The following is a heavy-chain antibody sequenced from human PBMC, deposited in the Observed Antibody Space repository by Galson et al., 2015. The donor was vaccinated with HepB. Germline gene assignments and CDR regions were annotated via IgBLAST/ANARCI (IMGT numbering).Heavy chain of an antibody. V-gene: IGHV1-69*13. CDR2: IIPIFGTA. CDR3: ARDLGLGGAFDI. D-gene: IGHD4-23*01. Sequence: SVKVSCKASGGTFSSYAISWVRQAPGQGLEWMGGIIPIFGTANYAQKFQGRVTITADESTSTAYMELSSLRSEDTAVYYCARDLGLGGAFDIWGQGTMVTVSS. CDR1: GGTFSSYA. J-gene: IGHJ3*02.